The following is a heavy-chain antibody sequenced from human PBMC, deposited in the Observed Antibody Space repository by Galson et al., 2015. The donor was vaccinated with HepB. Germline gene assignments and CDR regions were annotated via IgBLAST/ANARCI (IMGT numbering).Heavy chain of an antibody. V-gene: IGHV4-61*02. Sequence: TLSLTCTVSGGSITSGSYYWSWIRQPAGKGLEWVGRIHTSGGTNYNPSLKSRLTLSVDKYTNQFSLDLGSVTAADTAVYYCARHSTNYYGPFDHWGQGILVTVSS. CDR2: IHTSGGT. J-gene: IGHJ4*02. D-gene: IGHD2/OR15-2a*01. CDR3: ARHSTNYYGPFDH. CDR1: GGSITSGSYY.